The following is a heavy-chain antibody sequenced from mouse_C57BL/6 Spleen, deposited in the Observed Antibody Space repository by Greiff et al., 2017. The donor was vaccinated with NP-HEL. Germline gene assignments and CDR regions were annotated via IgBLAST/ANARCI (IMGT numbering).Heavy chain of an antibody. D-gene: IGHD1-1*01. CDR1: GYTFTSYW. V-gene: IGHV1-72*01. CDR2: IDPNSGGT. Sequence: QVHVKQPGAELVKPGASVKLSCKASGYTFTSYWMHWVKQRPGRGLEWNGRIDPNSGGTKYNEKFKSKATLTVDKPSSTAYMQLSSLTSEDSAVYYCARYGSSSYYFDYWGQGTTLTVSS. CDR3: ARYGSSSYYFDY. J-gene: IGHJ2*01.